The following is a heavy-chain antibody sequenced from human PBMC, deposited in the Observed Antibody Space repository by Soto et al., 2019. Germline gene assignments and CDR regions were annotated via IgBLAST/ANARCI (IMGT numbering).Heavy chain of an antibody. CDR3: ARAYSSGLPSH. Sequence: QVQLVQSGAEVKKPGASVKVSCKTSGYNFTTYGVTWVRQAPGQGLEWMGWISASNGDTSYAQNLQGRVTMATDISTTTDYLELGSVRSDDTAVYFCARAYSSGLPSHWGQGTLVTVST. V-gene: IGHV1-18*01. D-gene: IGHD6-19*01. CDR2: ISASNGDT. J-gene: IGHJ4*02. CDR1: GYNFTTYG.